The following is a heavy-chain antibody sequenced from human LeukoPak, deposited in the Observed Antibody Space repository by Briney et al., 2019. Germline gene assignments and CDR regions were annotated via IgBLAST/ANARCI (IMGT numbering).Heavy chain of an antibody. CDR1: GYTLTELA. CDR2: FDPEDGET. Sequence: ASVKVSCKVSGYTLTELAMHWVRQAPGKGLEWMGGFDPEDGETIYAQKFQGRVTMTEDTSTDTAYMELSSLRSEDTAVYYCAKEGYCSSTSCQALDYWGQGTLVTVSS. D-gene: IGHD2-2*01. CDR3: AKEGYCSSTSCQALDY. J-gene: IGHJ4*02. V-gene: IGHV1-24*01.